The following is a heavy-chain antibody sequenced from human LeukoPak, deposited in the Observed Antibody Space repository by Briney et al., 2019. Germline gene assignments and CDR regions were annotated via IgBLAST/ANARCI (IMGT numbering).Heavy chain of an antibody. CDR3: ARVPSGGDRFDP. CDR2: MNPNSGNT. CDR1: GYTFTSYD. V-gene: IGHV1-8*03. D-gene: IGHD3-16*01. Sequence: ASVKVSCKASGYTFTSYDINWVRQATGQGLEWMGWMNPNSGNTGYAQKFQSRVTITRNTSINTAHMQLSSLRSEHTAVYYCARVPSGGDRFDPWGEGTLVTVSS. J-gene: IGHJ5*02.